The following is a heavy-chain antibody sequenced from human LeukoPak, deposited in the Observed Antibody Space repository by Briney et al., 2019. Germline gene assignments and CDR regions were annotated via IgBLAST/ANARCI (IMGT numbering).Heavy chain of an antibody. V-gene: IGHV4-34*01. J-gene: IGHJ1*01. CDR3: ARGRYCSSTRCYDFQH. Sequence: SETLSLTCAVYGGSFSSYYWSWIRQPPGKGLEWIGEINHSGSTNYNPSLKSRVTISVDTSKNQFSLKLSSVTAADTAVYYCARGRYCSSTRCYDFQHWGQGTLITVSS. CDR2: INHSGST. CDR1: GGSFSSYY. D-gene: IGHD2-2*01.